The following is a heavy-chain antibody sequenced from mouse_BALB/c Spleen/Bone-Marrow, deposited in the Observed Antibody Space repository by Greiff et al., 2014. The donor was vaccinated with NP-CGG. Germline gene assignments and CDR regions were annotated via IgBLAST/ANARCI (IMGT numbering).Heavy chain of an antibody. CDR3: ARGRTTVVSDY. J-gene: IGHJ2*02. D-gene: IGHD1-1*01. CDR2: IEPSDSYT. CDR1: GYTFTNYW. V-gene: IGHV1-69*02. Sequence: VQLQQSGAEVVKPGASVKVSCKASGYTFTNYWMQWVKQRPGQGLEWIGEIEPSDSYTNYNQDFKGKATLTVDKSSSTAYMQLXXXXSEDSAVYYCARGRTTVVSDYWGQGTSLTVSS.